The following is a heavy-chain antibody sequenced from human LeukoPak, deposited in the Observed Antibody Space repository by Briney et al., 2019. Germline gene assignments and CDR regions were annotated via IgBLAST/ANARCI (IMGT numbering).Heavy chain of an antibody. J-gene: IGHJ4*02. CDR3: AKWVCSSTSCYSFDY. Sequence: PGGSLRLSCAASGFTFSSYAMSWVRQAPGKGLEWVSAISGSGGSTYYADSVKGRFTISRVNSKNTLYLQMNSLRAEDTAVYYCAKWVCSSTSCYSFDYWGQGTLVTVSS. CDR2: ISGSGGST. CDR1: GFTFSSYA. D-gene: IGHD2-2*02. V-gene: IGHV3-23*01.